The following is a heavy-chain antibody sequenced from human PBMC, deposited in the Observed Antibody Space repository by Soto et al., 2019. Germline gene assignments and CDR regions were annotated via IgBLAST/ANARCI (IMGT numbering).Heavy chain of an antibody. D-gene: IGHD3-10*01. J-gene: IGHJ6*02. V-gene: IGHV3-21*01. CDR3: ARYLSSGLTSNGLAV. CDR1: GFTFSSYS. Sequence: PGGTLRLSCPSSGFTFSSYSMTGVRHAPEKGLEWVSCITSSSSYIYYAESMEGRLTISRDNEKNSLDLQMKRLRAEDTAVYYCARYLSSGLTSNGLAVWAQGNRVTVAS. CDR2: ITSSSSYI.